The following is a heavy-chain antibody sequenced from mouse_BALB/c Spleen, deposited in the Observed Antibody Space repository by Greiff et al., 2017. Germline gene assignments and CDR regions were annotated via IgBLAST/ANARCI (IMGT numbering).Heavy chain of an antibody. J-gene: IGHJ3*01. CDR2: IYPGGGYT. D-gene: IGHD2-14*01. Sequence: QVQLKESGAELVRPGTSVKISCKASGYTFTNYWLGWVKQRPGHGLEWIGDIYPGGGYTNYNEKFKGKATLTADTSSSTAYMQLSSLTSEDSAVYFCASDRYDEGRFAYWGQGTLVTVSA. CDR1: GYTFTNYW. V-gene: IGHV1-63*02. CDR3: ASDRYDEGRFAY.